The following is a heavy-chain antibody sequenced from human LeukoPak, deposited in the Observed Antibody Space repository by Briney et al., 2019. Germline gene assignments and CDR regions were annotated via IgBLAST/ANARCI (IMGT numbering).Heavy chain of an antibody. CDR2: LVYSGST. CDR1: GGSISSNSDY. Sequence: WETLSLTCAVSGGSISSNSDYWGWLRQPPGKGLEWIVSLVYSGSTFYNPSLKSRVTISVDTSKKHFSLKVTSVTAADTAVYYCARHAPLRTDTQRDYGDTWGQGTLVTVSS. V-gene: IGHV4-39*01. J-gene: IGHJ5*02. D-gene: IGHD3-16*01. CDR3: ARHAPLRTDTQRDYGDT.